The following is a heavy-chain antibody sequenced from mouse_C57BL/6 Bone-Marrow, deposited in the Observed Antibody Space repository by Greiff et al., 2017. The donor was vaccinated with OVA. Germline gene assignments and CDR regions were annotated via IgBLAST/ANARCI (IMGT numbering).Heavy chain of an antibody. CDR3: ASYKGRVAVDDFDY. D-gene: IGHD1-1*01. V-gene: IGHV7-3*01. Sequence: EVMLVESGGGLVQPGDSLSLSCAASGFTFTNYYMSWVRQPPGKALEWLAFIRNKPNGSTTEYSASVKGRFTISRDNSQSILYLQMNAPTAEYSATYYGASYKGRVAVDDFDYWGQGTALTVSS. J-gene: IGHJ2*01. CDR2: IRNKPNGSTT. CDR1: GFTFTNYY.